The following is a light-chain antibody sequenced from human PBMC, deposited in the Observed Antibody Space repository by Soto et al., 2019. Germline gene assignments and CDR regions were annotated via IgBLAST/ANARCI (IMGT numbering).Light chain of an antibody. Sequence: AIPMTQSPSSLSASVGDRVTITCRASQDIRNGLAWYQQKPGTAPEILIFAASSLKSGVPSRFSGSGSGTDFTLTISSLQPEDFATYFCLQIHDYPRTFGQGTKVEI. CDR2: AAS. CDR1: QDIRNG. V-gene: IGKV1-6*01. J-gene: IGKJ1*01. CDR3: LQIHDYPRT.